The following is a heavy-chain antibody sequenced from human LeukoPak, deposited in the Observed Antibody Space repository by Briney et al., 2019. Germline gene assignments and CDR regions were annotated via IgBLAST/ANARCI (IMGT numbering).Heavy chain of an antibody. CDR1: GFTFSSYA. V-gene: IGHV3-23*01. D-gene: IGHD6-13*01. J-gene: IGHJ4*02. Sequence: PGGSLRLSCAASGFTFSSYAMSWVRQAPGKGLEWVSLITGSGGNTYSADSVKGRFTISRDNSKNTLYLQMSSLRAEDTAIYYCAQVTPTGYGTSWFDYWGQGTLVTVSS. CDR3: AQVTPTGYGTSWFDY. CDR2: ITGSGGNT.